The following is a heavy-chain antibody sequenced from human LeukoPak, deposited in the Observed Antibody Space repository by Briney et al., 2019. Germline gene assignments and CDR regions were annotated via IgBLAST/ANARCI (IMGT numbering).Heavy chain of an antibody. J-gene: IGHJ2*01. CDR3: ARGWAAHWYFDL. CDR2: INHSGST. CDR1: GFTFSSYE. D-gene: IGHD6-25*01. V-gene: IGHV4-34*01. Sequence: GSLRLSCAASGFTFSSYEMNWVRQAPGKGLEWIGEINHSGSTNYNPSLKSRVTISVDTSKNQFSLKLSSVTAADTAVYYCARGWAAHWYFDLWGRGTLVTVSS.